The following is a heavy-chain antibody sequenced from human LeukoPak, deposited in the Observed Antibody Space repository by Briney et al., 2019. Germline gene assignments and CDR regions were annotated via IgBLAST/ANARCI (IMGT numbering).Heavy chain of an antibody. Sequence: PGGSLRLSCAASGFTFSSYWMHWVRQAPGKGLVWVSRINSDGSSTSHADSVKGRFTISRDNAKNTLYLQMNSLRAEDTAVYYCAREAGLYDSSGYYLDYWGQGTLVTVSS. J-gene: IGHJ4*02. D-gene: IGHD3-22*01. CDR1: GFTFSSYW. CDR2: INSDGSST. CDR3: AREAGLYDSSGYYLDY. V-gene: IGHV3-74*01.